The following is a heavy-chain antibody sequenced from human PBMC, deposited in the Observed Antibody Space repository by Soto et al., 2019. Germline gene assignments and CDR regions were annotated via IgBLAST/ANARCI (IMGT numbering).Heavy chain of an antibody. CDR2: ISGSGSST. V-gene: IGHV3-23*01. J-gene: IGHJ5*02. Sequence: GGSLRLSCAASGFTFSRYVMSWVRQPPGKGLEWVSGISGSGSSTYYAYSVKGRFTSSRDKSKSTLYLQMNSLRAEDTAVYYCAKPLYAYDDYNWFDTWGQGSLVTVSS. D-gene: IGHD5-12*01. CDR3: AKPLYAYDDYNWFDT. CDR1: GFTFSRYV.